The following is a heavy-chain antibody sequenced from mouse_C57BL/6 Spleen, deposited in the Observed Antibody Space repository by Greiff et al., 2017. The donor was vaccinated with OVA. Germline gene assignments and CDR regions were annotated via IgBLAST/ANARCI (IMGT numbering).Heavy chain of an antibody. CDR2: IYPGSGST. CDR3: ARGDYYGSRNWFAY. V-gene: IGHV1-55*01. J-gene: IGHJ3*01. Sequence: VQLQQPGAELVKPGASVKMSCKASGYTFTSYWITWVKQRPGQGLEWIGDIYPGSGSTNYNEKFKSKATLTVDTSSSTAYMQLSSLTSEDSAVYYCARGDYYGSRNWFAYWGQGTLVTVSA. CDR1: GYTFTSYW. D-gene: IGHD1-1*01.